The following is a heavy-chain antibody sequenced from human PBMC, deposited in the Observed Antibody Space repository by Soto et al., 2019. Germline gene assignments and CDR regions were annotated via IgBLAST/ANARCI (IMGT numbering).Heavy chain of an antibody. V-gene: IGHV1-3*01. Sequence: ASVKVSCKTSGGTFSNDIITWVRQAPGQRLEWMGWINAGNGNTKYSQKFQGRVTITRDTSASTAYMEPSSLRSEDTAVYYCARSIVVVTALDYWGQGTLVTVSS. D-gene: IGHD2-21*02. CDR2: INAGNGNT. J-gene: IGHJ4*02. CDR1: GGTFSNDI. CDR3: ARSIVVVTALDY.